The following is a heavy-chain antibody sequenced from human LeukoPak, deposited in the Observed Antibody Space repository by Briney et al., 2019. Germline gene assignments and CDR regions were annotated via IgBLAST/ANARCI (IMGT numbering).Heavy chain of an antibody. CDR1: GGSFSGYY. CDR3: ARDVLRYFDWPYYFDY. J-gene: IGHJ4*02. CDR2: INHSGST. Sequence: PSETLSLTCAVYGGSFSGYYWSWIRQPPGKGLEWIGEINHSGSTNYNPSLKSRVTISVDTSKNQFSLKLSSVTAADTAVYYCARDVLRYFDWPYYFDYWGQGTLVTVSS. D-gene: IGHD3-9*01. V-gene: IGHV4-34*01.